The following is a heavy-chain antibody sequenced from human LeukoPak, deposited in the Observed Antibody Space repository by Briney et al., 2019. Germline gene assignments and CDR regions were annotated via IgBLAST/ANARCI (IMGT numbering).Heavy chain of an antibody. V-gene: IGHV3-9*03. Sequence: GGSLRLSCEASGFSFTDYYMGWIRQAPGKGLEWVSGINWNSGTIGYADSVKGRFTISRDNAKNSLYLQMNSPRAEDMALYYCAKGSCSSTSCYVWFDPWGQGTLVTVSS. J-gene: IGHJ5*02. D-gene: IGHD2-2*01. CDR1: GFSFTDYY. CDR3: AKGSCSSTSCYVWFDP. CDR2: INWNSGTI.